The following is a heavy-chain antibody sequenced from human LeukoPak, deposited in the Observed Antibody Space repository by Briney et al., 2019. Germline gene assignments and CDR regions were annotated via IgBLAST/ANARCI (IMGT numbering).Heavy chain of an antibody. V-gene: IGHV3-23*01. CDR2: ISGSGGST. Sequence: PGASLRLSCAASGFTFSIYAMSWVRHAPGKGLEWVSAISGSGGSTYYADSVKGRFTISRDNSKNTLYLQMNSLRAEDTAVYYCAKDGTFGGVIVLRYYFDYWGQGTLVTVSS. J-gene: IGHJ4*02. CDR3: AKDGTFGGVIVLRYYFDY. D-gene: IGHD3-16*02. CDR1: GFTFSIYA.